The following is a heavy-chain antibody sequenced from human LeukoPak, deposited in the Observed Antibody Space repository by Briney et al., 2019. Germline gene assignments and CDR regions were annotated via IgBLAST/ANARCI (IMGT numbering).Heavy chain of an antibody. CDR3: ARANPVYGDFDY. CDR2: IFPDGTT. Sequence: PGGPLRLSCALSGLAVSDNYMSWVRQAPGKGLERVSVIFPDGTTCSADFVQGRFSISRDRSTNTLFLDMSNLRTEDTAVYFCARANPVYGDFDYWGQGTLVTVSS. CDR1: GLAVSDNY. J-gene: IGHJ4*02. V-gene: IGHV3-53*01. D-gene: IGHD4-17*01.